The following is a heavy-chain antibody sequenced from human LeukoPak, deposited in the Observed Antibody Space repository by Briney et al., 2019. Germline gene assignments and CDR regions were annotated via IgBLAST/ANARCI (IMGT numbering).Heavy chain of an antibody. D-gene: IGHD6-13*01. Sequence: GGSLRLSCAASGFTFSSYSMNWVRQAPGKELEWVSSINSRSSYIYYADSVKGRFTIYRDNAKNSLYLQMNSLRAEDTAGYYCARQSSSWYGDSFDYWGQGTLVTVSS. CDR3: ARQSSSWYGDSFDY. J-gene: IGHJ4*02. CDR1: GFTFSSYS. V-gene: IGHV3-21*01. CDR2: INSRSSYI.